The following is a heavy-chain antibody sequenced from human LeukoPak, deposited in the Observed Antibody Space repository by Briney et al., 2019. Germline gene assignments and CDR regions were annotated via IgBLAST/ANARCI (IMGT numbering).Heavy chain of an antibody. V-gene: IGHV4-39*01. CDR1: GGSIGSGYYY. CDR2: IYYSGST. Sequence: SETLSLTCTVSGGSIGSGYYYWGWIRQPPGRGLEWIGSIYYSGSTYYNPSLKSRVTISVDTSKNQFSLKLSSVTAADTAVYYCARLRLFGELLAWGQGTLVTVSS. J-gene: IGHJ5*02. D-gene: IGHD3-10*01. CDR3: ARLRLFGELLA.